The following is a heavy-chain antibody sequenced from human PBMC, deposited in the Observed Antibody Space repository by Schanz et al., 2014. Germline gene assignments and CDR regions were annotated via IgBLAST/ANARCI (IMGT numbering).Heavy chain of an antibody. D-gene: IGHD2-8*02. CDR1: GFVFGDYY. V-gene: IGHV3-11*05. Sequence: VQVVESGGGLVQPGGSLRLSCTASGFVFGDYYMTWIRQAPGKGLEWLSYISDSGTYTNYADSVKGRFTISRDNFKGALYLQMSSLRAEDTAVYYCAKSLESCPGGRCSRGYFDYWGQGTLLTVSS. CDR3: AKSLESCPGGRCSRGYFDY. CDR2: ISDSGTYT. J-gene: IGHJ4*02.